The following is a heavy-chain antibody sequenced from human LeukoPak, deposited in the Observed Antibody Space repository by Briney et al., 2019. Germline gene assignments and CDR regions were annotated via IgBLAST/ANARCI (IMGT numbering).Heavy chain of an antibody. CDR2: FDRGSLDT. Sequence: TGGSLRLSCAASGFTLSDYPMTWVRQAPGKGLQWVSLFDRGSLDTYYADSVRGRFTVSRDNDKSTLYLQMNSLRAEDTAVYYCARRGYESSGPKYYFDHWGQGILVTVSS. J-gene: IGHJ4*02. CDR3: ARRGYESSGPKYYFDH. D-gene: IGHD3-22*01. V-gene: IGHV3-23*01. CDR1: GFTLSDYP.